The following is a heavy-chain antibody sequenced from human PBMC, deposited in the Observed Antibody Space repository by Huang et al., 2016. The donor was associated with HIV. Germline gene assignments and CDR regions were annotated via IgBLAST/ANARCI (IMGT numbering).Heavy chain of an antibody. CDR2: INHSGRA. D-gene: IGHD2-21*02. Sequence: QVRLEQWGAGLLKLSETLSLTCAAYGGSFSGYQWTWIRQSPGNGLEWIGEINHSGRASYNPALKSRVTITCDMSKNQFSLKMTSLTVTDTAVYFCARGLRFCRGGDCIPTRVQHWGQG. CDR1: GGSFSGYQ. CDR3: ARGLRFCRGGDCIPTRVQH. V-gene: IGHV4-34*02. J-gene: IGHJ1*01.